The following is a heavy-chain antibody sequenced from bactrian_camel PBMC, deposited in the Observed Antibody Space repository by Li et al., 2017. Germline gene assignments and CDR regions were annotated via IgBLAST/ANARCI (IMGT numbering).Heavy chain of an antibody. CDR1: GFTSNSCG. CDR3: AADRGLCGGMILSRQYDY. J-gene: IGHJ4*01. CDR2: ISTDGTT. D-gene: IGHD7*01. Sequence: HVQLVESGGALVQPGGSLRLSCAASGFTSNSCGMDWYRQAPGKEREFVSSISTDGTTSYADSVKGRFTISKANAKDTLYLQMNNLKPEDTAMYICAADRGLCGGMILSRQYDYWGQGTQVAVS. V-gene: IGHV3S55*01.